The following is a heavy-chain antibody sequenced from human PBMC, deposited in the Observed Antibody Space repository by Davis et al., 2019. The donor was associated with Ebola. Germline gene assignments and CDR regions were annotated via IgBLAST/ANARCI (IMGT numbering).Heavy chain of an antibody. J-gene: IGHJ6*02. CDR1: GGSISSGDYY. CDR3: ARTRFWSGFDGMDV. CDR2: IYYSGST. D-gene: IGHD3-3*01. Sequence: SETLSLTCTVSGGSISSGDYYWSWIRQPPGKGLEWIGYIYYSGSTYYNPSLKSRVTISVDTSKNQFSLKLSSVTAADTAVYYCARTRFWSGFDGMDVWGQGTTVTVSS. V-gene: IGHV4-30-4*01.